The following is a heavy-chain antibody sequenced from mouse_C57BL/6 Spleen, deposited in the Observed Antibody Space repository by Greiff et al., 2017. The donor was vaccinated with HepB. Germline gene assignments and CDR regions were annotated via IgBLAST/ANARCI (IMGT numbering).Heavy chain of an antibody. J-gene: IGHJ4*01. Sequence: QVQLKESGAELVRPGTSVKMSCKASGYTFTNYWLGWAKQRPGHGLEWIGDIYPGGGYTNYNEKFKGKATLTADKSSSTAYMQFSSLTSEDSAIYYCARGEASYYAMDYWGQGTSVTVSS. CDR2: IYPGGGYT. V-gene: IGHV1-63*01. D-gene: IGHD6-1*01. CDR3: ARGEASYYAMDY. CDR1: GYTFTNYW.